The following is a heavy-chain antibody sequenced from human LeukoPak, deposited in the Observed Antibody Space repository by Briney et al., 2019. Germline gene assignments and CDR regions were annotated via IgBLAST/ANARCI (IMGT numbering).Heavy chain of an antibody. CDR1: GYSFTNYA. CDR3: ARGRYCSGGRCYHDY. Sequence: GASVKVSCKASGYSFTNYAMNWVRQAPGQGLEWLGWINTDTGNPTYAQGFTRRFVFSLDTSVNTAYLQITSLKAEDTAVYYCARGRYCSGGRCYHDYWGQGTLVTVSS. V-gene: IGHV7-4-1*02. D-gene: IGHD2-15*01. J-gene: IGHJ4*02. CDR2: INTDTGNP.